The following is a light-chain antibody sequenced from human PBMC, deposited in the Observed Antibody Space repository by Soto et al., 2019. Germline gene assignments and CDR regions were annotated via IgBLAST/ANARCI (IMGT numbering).Light chain of an antibody. CDR3: QQYNNWPLT. J-gene: IGKJ4*01. V-gene: IGKV3-15*01. Sequence: EIVMTQSPATLSVSPGERATLSCRASQSVNSNLAWYQQKPGQAPKLLIYGASARASGIPARFSGSGSGTEFTLTISSLQSEDFAVYYCQQYNNWPLTFGGGTNVEIK. CDR2: GAS. CDR1: QSVNSN.